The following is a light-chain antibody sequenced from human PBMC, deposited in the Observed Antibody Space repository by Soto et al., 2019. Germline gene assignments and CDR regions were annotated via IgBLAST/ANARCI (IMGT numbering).Light chain of an antibody. J-gene: IGLJ2*01. CDR2: EVT. Sequence: QSVLTQPPSASGSPGQSVTISCTGTSSDVGGYNYVSWYQQHPGKAPKLMIYEVTKRPSGVPDRFSGSKSGNTASLTVSGLQGEDEAHYYCSSYAGSNNLVFGGGTKLTVL. V-gene: IGLV2-8*01. CDR3: SSYAGSNNLV. CDR1: SSDVGGYNY.